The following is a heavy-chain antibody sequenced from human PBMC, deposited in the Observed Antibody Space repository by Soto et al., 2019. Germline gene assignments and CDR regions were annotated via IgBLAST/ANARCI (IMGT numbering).Heavy chain of an antibody. Sequence: ASVKVSCKASGYTFTGYDMHWVRQAPGQGLEWMGWINPNSGGTDYAQKFQGRVTMTRDTSISTAYMELSRLRSDDTAVYYCAGWVLSGGYYNWFDPWGQGTPVTVSS. D-gene: IGHD1-26*01. CDR3: AGWVLSGGYYNWFDP. CDR2: INPNSGGT. V-gene: IGHV1-2*02. CDR1: GYTFTGYD. J-gene: IGHJ5*02.